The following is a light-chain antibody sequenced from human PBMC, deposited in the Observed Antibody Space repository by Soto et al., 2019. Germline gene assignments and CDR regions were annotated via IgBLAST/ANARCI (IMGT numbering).Light chain of an antibody. CDR3: QHYANLWT. V-gene: IGKV1-33*01. J-gene: IGKJ1*01. CDR1: EDITNF. CDR2: AAS. Sequence: DIRLTQSPSSLSASVGDRVTITCQASEDITNFLFWWQQKPGKAPKLLIYAASNLATGVPSRFSGSGSGTDFTFTISSLQPEDIATYYCQHYANLWTFGQGTKVEI.